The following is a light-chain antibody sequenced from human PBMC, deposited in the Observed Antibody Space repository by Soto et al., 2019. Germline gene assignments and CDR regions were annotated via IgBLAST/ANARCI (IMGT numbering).Light chain of an antibody. J-gene: IGKJ1*01. CDR2: RAS. V-gene: IGKV1-5*03. Sequence: DIRVTQSPPTLSASVGDRVTITCRASQTITTWMAWYQQKPGKAPKPLISRASTLETGVPSRFSGSGSGTEFTLTITSLQPDDFATYYCQQYNTYWAFGQGTKV. CDR1: QTITTW. CDR3: QQYNTYWA.